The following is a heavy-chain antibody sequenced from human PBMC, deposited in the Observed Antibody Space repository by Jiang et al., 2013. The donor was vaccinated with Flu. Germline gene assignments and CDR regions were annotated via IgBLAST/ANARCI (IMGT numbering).Heavy chain of an antibody. CDR1: GYSFTSYW. V-gene: IGHV5-51*01. J-gene: IGHJ4*02. D-gene: IGHD6-19*01. CDR2: IYPGDSDT. CDR3: ARLPFSSGWKDQKDY. Sequence: GAEVKKPGESLKISCKGSGYSFTSYWIGWVRQMPGKGLEWMGIIYPGDSDTRYSPSFQGQVTISADKSISTAYLQWSSLKASDTAMYYCARLPFSSGWKDQKDYWGQGTLVTVSS.